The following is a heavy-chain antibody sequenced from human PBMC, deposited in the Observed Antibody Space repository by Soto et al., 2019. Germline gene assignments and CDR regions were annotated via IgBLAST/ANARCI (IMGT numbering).Heavy chain of an antibody. D-gene: IGHD4-17*01. J-gene: IGHJ4*02. CDR2: INARTDGGTT. V-gene: IGHV3-15*07. CDR3: TTDPGDFEDY. CDR1: GFSFAYAQ. Sequence: GSLRLSCAASGFSFAYAQMHWVRQAPGKGLEWLAQINARTDGGTTVYAAPVKGRFTISRDDSRNTLYLQMSSLRTEDTAVYYCTTDPGDFEDYWGQGTQVTVSS.